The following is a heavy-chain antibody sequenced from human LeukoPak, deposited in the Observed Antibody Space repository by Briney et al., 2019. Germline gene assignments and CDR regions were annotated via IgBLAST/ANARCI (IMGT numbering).Heavy chain of an antibody. CDR3: ARGTVTTIY. V-gene: IGHV4-34*01. J-gene: IGHJ4*02. Sequence: PSETLSLTCAVYGGSFSGYYWSWIRQPPGKGLEWIGEINHGGSTNYNPSLKSRVTISVDTSKNQFSLKLSSVTAADTAVYYCARGTVTTIYWGQGTLVTVSS. CDR2: INHGGST. CDR1: GGSFSGYY. D-gene: IGHD4-17*01.